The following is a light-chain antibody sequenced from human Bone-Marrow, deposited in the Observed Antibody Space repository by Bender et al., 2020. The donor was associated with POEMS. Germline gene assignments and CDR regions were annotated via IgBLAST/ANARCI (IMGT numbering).Light chain of an antibody. CDR1: KLGNKY. CDR3: QASDSSNVI. J-gene: IGLJ2*01. CDR2: QDN. V-gene: IGLV3-1*01. Sequence: YELTQPPSVSVSPGQTARITCSGDKLGNKYACWYQQKPGQSPVLVIYQDNKRPSRIPERFSGSNSGNTATLTISGTQAMDEADYYCQASDSSNVIFGGGTKLTVL.